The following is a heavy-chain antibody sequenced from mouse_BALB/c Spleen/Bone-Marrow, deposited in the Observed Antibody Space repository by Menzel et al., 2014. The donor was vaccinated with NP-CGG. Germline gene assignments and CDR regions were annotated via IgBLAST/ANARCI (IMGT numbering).Heavy chain of an antibody. CDR1: GSAFSSYD. J-gene: IGHJ2*01. CDR2: ISSGGSYT. V-gene: IGHV5-9*02. Sequence: EVKVVESGGGLVKPGGSLKLSCAASGSAFSSYDMSWVRQTPEKRLEWVATISSGGSYTYYPDSVKGRFTISRDNARNTLYLQMSSLRSEDTALYYCARPLTGAYFDYWGQGTTLTVSS. D-gene: IGHD4-1*01. CDR3: ARPLTGAYFDY.